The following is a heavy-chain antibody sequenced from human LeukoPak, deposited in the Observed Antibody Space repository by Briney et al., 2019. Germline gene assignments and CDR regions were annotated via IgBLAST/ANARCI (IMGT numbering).Heavy chain of an antibody. V-gene: IGHV4-34*01. CDR3: ARELSWLLLHPNWFDP. CDR2: INHSGST. Sequence: SETLSLTCAVYGGSFSGYYWSWIRQPPGKGLEWIGEINHSGSTNYNPSLKSRVTISVDTSKNQFSLKLSSVTAADTAVYYCARELSWLLLHPNWFDPWGQGTLVTVSS. CDR1: GGSFSGYY. J-gene: IGHJ5*02. D-gene: IGHD3-22*01.